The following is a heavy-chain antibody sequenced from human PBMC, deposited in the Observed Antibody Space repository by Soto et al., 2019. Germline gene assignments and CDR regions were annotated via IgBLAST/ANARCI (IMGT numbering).Heavy chain of an antibody. V-gene: IGHV3-21*01. CDR1: GFTFSNHY. CDR3: ARDRGIAPPGIFDFYYGMDV. D-gene: IGHD3-3*01. CDR2: ISSGSSYI. Sequence: EVQLVESGGGLVKPGGSLRLSCAASGFTFSNHYMNWVRQAPGKGLEWVSTISSGSSYIYYAESVKGRFTISRDNAKNSLYLQMNSLRAEDTAVYYCARDRGIAPPGIFDFYYGMDVWGRGTSVTVSS. J-gene: IGHJ6*02.